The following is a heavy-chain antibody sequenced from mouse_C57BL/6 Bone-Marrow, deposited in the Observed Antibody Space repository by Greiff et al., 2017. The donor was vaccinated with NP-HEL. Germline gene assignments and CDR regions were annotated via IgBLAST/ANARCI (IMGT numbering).Heavy chain of an antibody. CDR1: GFTFSDFY. CDR2: SRNKANDYTT. CDR3: ARVGNRGYYAMDY. V-gene: IGHV7-1*01. Sequence: EVKLMESGGGLVQSGRSLRLSCATSGFTFSDFYMEWVRQAPGKGLEWIAASRNKANDYTTEYSASVKGRFIVSRDTSQSILYLQMNALRAEDTAIYYCARVGNRGYYAMDYWGQGTSVTVSS. J-gene: IGHJ4*01. D-gene: IGHD2-1*01.